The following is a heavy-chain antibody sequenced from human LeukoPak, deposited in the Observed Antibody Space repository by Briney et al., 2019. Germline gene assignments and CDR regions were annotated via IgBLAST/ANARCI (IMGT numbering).Heavy chain of an antibody. D-gene: IGHD5-24*01. CDR2: IGSSGGST. V-gene: IGHV3-23*01. CDR1: GFTFSSAA. J-gene: IGHJ3*01. CDR3: AKDIQLST. Sequence: SGGPLRLSCAASGFTFSSAAMTWVRQAPGKGLEWVSLIGSSGGSTYYADSVKGRFTISRDNSKNTLSLQMNSLRVEDTAIYYCAKDIQLSTWGLGTMVTVSS.